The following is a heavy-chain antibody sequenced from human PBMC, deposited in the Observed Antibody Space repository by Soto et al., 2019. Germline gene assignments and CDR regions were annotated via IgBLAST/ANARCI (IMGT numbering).Heavy chain of an antibody. J-gene: IGHJ5*02. CDR2: IIAMYGTV. Sequence: QVQLVQSGAEVKKPGSSVKVSCKASGGTFSSYVISWVRQAPGQGREWMGGIIAMYGTVNYAQKFQDRVTIIENTSTSTAYMELSSLRSEDTAVYYCARDLGGCSGGSCRYNWFDPWGQGTLVTVSS. D-gene: IGHD2-15*01. V-gene: IGHV1-69*06. CDR3: ARDLGGCSGGSCRYNWFDP. CDR1: GGTFSSYV.